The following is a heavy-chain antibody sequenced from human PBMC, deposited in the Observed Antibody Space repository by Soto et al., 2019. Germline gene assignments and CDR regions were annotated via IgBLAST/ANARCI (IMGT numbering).Heavy chain of an antibody. CDR2: IIPIAAIA. CDR1: GGTFSRYT. D-gene: IGHD3-10*01. Sequence: QVQLVQSGAEVKKPGSSVKVSCKASGGTFSRYTINWVRQAPGQGLEWMGRIIPIAAIANYTQKFQGRVPIPVXXXSXXAYMELSSLRSDDTAVYYCARGPTIVRGAPSWFDPWGQGTLVTVSS. V-gene: IGHV1-69*02. CDR3: ARGPTIVRGAPSWFDP. J-gene: IGHJ5*02.